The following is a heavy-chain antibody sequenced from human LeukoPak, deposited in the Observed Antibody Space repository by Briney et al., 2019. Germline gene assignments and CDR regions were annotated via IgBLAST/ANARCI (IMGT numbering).Heavy chain of an antibody. J-gene: IGHJ3*02. V-gene: IGHV1-18*01. CDR2: ISAYNGNT. CDR3: ASLKNSYDSSGYLVTDAFDI. CDR1: GYTFTSNG. Sequence: ASVKVSCKASGYTFTSNGISWVRQAPGQGLEWMGWISAYNGNTNYEQKLQGRVTMTTDTSTSTAYMELRSLRSDDTAVYYCASLKNSYDSSGYLVTDAFDIWGQGTMVTVSS. D-gene: IGHD3-22*01.